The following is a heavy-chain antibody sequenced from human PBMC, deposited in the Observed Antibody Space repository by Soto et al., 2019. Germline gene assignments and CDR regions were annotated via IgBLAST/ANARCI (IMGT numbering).Heavy chain of an antibody. CDR1: GGTFSSYT. CDR3: ARGPPSTLGYCSGGSCYSYIY. CDR2: IIPILGIA. Sequence: GASVKVSCKASGGTFSSYTISWVRQAPGQRLEWMGRIIPILGIANYAQKFQGRVTITADKSTSTAYMELSSLRSEDTAVYYCARGPPSTLGYCSGGSCYSYIYWGQGTLVTVSS. D-gene: IGHD2-15*01. J-gene: IGHJ4*02. V-gene: IGHV1-69*02.